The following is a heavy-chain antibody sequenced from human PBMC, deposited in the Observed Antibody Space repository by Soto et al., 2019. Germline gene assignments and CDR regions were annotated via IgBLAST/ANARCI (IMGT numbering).Heavy chain of an antibody. D-gene: IGHD5-12*01. Sequence: EVQLLESGGGLEQTGGSLRLSCAASGFNFDSYAMGWVRQAPGKGLEWVSAISSRGDRVYYADSVKGRSTISRDNSKNTLFLQMNSLRAEDTAVFYCAKAPHASDYAGRGFDFWGHGTLVTVSS. CDR3: AKAPHASDYAGRGFDF. CDR1: GFNFDSYA. J-gene: IGHJ4*01. V-gene: IGHV3-23*01. CDR2: ISSRGDRV.